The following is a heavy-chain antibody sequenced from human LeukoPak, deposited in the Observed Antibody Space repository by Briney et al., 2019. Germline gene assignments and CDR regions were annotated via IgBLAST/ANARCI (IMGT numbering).Heavy chain of an antibody. V-gene: IGHV3-11*01. J-gene: IGHJ4*02. CDR1: GFTFSDSY. CDR3: ARTGYFGANDFDY. Sequence: GGSLRLSCAASGFTFSDSYMTWIRQAPGKGLEWVSYISNSGYTKYYADSVKGRFTISRDNTKNSVHLQMNSLRAEDTALYYCARTGYFGANDFDYWGQGTLVTVSS. CDR2: ISNSGYTK. D-gene: IGHD4/OR15-4a*01.